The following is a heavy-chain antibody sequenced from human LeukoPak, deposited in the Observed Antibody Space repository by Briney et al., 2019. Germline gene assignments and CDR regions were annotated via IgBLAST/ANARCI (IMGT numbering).Heavy chain of an antibody. V-gene: IGHV3-21*01. D-gene: IGHD6-25*01. Sequence: GGSLRLSCAASGFTFSSYSMNWVRQAPGKGLEWVSSISSSSSYIYYADSVKGRFTISRDNAKNSLYLQMNSLRAEDTAVYYCARGQQPLSPVFDYWGQGTLVTVSS. CDR3: ARGQQPLSPVFDY. CDR2: ISSSSSYI. J-gene: IGHJ4*02. CDR1: GFTFSSYS.